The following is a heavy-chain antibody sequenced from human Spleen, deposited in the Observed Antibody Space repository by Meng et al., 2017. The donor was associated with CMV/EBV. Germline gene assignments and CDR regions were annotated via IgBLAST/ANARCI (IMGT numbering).Heavy chain of an antibody. CDR1: GYTFTAYS. D-gene: IGHD4-23*01. CDR2: INPNTGNT. Sequence: SGYTFTAYSIHWVRQAPGQGLEYMGWINPNTGNTNYAEKFQGRVTMTRDTSISTAYMELSRLRFDDTAFYYCARVTRWELLRGADYWGPGTLVTVSS. V-gene: IGHV1-2*02. CDR3: ARVTRWELLRGADY. J-gene: IGHJ4*02.